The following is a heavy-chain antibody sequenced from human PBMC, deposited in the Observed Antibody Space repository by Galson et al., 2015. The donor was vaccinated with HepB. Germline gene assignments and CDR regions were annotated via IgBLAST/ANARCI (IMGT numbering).Heavy chain of an antibody. CDR1: GGSISSYY. V-gene: IGHV4-59*01. CDR2: IYYSGST. J-gene: IGHJ3*02. CDR3: ARVVGYCSGGSCYESAFDI. D-gene: IGHD2-15*01. Sequence: ETLSLTCTVSGGSISSYYWSWLRQPPGKGLEWIGYIYYSGSTNYNPSLKSRVTISVDTSKNQFSLKLSSVTAADTAVYYCARVVGYCSGGSCYESAFDIWGQGTMVTVSS.